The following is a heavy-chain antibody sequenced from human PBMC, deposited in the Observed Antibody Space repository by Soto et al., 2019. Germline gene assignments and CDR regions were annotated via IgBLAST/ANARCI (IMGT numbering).Heavy chain of an antibody. Sequence: VGSLRLSCAASGFTFSSDWMHWVRQPPGKGLVWVSRINADGSDTDYADSVKGRFIISRDNAKSTLYLHMNTVRAEDTAIYFCARDSPTGLDYWGRGTLVTVLL. J-gene: IGHJ4*02. V-gene: IGHV3-74*01. D-gene: IGHD4-17*01. CDR3: ARDSPTGLDY. CDR1: GFTFSSDW. CDR2: INADGSDT.